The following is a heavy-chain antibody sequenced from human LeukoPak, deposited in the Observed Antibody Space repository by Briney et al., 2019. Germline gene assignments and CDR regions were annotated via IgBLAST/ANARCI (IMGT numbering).Heavy chain of an antibody. CDR1: GYTFTSYY. J-gene: IGHJ6*02. V-gene: IGHV1-46*01. CDR2: INPSGGST. D-gene: IGHD6-19*01. CDR3: ARDREAGTRYYYYYGMDV. Sequence: ASVKVSCKASGYTFTSYYMHWVRQAPGQGLEWMGIINPSGGSTSYAQKFQGRVTMTRDTSTSTVYMELSSLRSEDTAVYYCARDREAGTRYYYYYGMDVWGQGTTVTVSS.